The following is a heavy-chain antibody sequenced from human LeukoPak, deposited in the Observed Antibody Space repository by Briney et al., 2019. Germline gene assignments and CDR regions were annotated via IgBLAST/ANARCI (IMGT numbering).Heavy chain of an antibody. D-gene: IGHD2-8*01. V-gene: IGHV3-23*01. CDR1: GFTFDNYA. CDR3: ARYYTLTENHGMDV. CDR2: ISGSGDGT. Sequence: GGSLRLSCTASGFTFDNYAMIWVRQASGKGLEWVSVISGSGDGTDSADSVRGRFTISRDNAKNTLYLQMSSLRAEDTAVYYCARYYTLTENHGMDVWGQGTTVTVSS. J-gene: IGHJ6*02.